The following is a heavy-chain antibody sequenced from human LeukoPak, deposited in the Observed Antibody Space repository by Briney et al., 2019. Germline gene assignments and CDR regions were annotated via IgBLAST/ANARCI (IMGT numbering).Heavy chain of an antibody. V-gene: IGHV3-30*02. CDR2: IRYDGSNK. CDR1: GLTFSSYG. D-gene: IGHD2-21*01. Sequence: GGSLRLSCAASGLTFSSYGMHWVRQAPGKGLKWVAFIRYDGSNKYYADSVKGRFTISRDNSKNTLYLQMNCLRAEDTAVYYCAKILWELGMTTDYNAFDIWGQGTMVTVSS. J-gene: IGHJ3*02. CDR3: AKILWELGMTTDYNAFDI.